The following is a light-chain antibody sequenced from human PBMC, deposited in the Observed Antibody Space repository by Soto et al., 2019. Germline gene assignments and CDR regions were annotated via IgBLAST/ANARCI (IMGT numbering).Light chain of an antibody. V-gene: IGKV1-27*01. Sequence: DIQMTQSPSSLSASVGDRVTITCRASQGISNFLAWYQHKPGKVPKLLIYAASTLQSGVPSRFSGSGSGTDFTLTISRLQPEDVATYYCQKYKSAPSLTVGGGTKVEIK. CDR2: AAS. CDR3: QKYKSAPSLT. J-gene: IGKJ4*01. CDR1: QGISNF.